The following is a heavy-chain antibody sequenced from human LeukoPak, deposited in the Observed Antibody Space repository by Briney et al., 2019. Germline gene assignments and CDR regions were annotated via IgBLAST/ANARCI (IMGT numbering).Heavy chain of an antibody. CDR3: AREILAPGKTHDY. V-gene: IGHV3-74*01. Sequence: PGGSLRLSCAASGFTFSSYWMHWVRQAPGKGLVWVSRINSDGSSTNYADSVKGRFTISRDNAKNTLFLQMNSLSAEDTALYYCAREILAPGKTHDYWGQGTLVTVSS. CDR2: INSDGSST. J-gene: IGHJ4*02. CDR1: GFTFSSYW.